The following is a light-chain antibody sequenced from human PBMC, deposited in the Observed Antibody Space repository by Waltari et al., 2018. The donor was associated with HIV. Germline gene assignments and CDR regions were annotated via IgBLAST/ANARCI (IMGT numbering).Light chain of an antibody. J-gene: IGKJ2*01. V-gene: IGKV1-NL1*01. CDR2: GAS. Sequence: DIQMTQSPSSLSSSVGERVTITCRASQGIRNSLAWYQQKPGEAPKLLLYGASRLKGGVPSRFSGSGSGTDYTLTISGLQPEDFASYHCQQYYGIPYTFGQGTKLEIE. CDR1: QGIRNS. CDR3: QQYYGIPYT.